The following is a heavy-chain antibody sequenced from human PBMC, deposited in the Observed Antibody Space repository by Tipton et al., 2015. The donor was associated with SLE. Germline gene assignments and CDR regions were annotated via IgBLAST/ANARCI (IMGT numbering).Heavy chain of an antibody. CDR2: IWFDGSNK. J-gene: IGHJ3*02. CDR3: AKDLTMIVGDAFDI. CDR1: GFTFSTYG. V-gene: IGHV3-33*06. Sequence: SLRLSCAASGFTFSTYGMHWVRQAPGKGLEWAAVIWFDGSNKYYADSVKGRFTISRDNSKNTLYLQMNSLRAEDTAVYYCAKDLTMIVGDAFDIWGQGTMVTVSS. D-gene: IGHD3-22*01.